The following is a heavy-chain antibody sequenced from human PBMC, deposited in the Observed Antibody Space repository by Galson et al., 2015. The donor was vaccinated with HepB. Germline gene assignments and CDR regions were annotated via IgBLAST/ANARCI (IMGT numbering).Heavy chain of an antibody. Sequence: SLRLSCAASGFTFSSYSANWVRQAPGKGLEWVSSISSSSYIYYADSVKGRFTISRDSAKNSLYLQMNSLRAEDTAVYYCARDDDSGSFYNWFDPWGQGTLVTVSS. J-gene: IGHJ5*02. D-gene: IGHD1-26*01. CDR3: ARDDDSGSFYNWFDP. CDR2: ISSSSYI. CDR1: GFTFSSYS. V-gene: IGHV3-21*01.